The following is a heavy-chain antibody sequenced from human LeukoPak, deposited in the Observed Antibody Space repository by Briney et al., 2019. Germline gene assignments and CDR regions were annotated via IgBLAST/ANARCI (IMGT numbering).Heavy chain of an antibody. V-gene: IGHV1-2*02. CDR2: INPNSGGT. CDR3: AREVPPSYRGDAFDI. CDR1: GYTLTGYY. Sequence: ASVKVSCKASGYTLTGYYMHWVRQAPGQGPEWMGWINPNSGGTKYAQRFQGRVTMTRDTAISTAYMELSSLRSDDTAVYYCAREVPPSYRGDAFDIWGQGTMVTVSS. J-gene: IGHJ3*02. D-gene: IGHD4-11*01.